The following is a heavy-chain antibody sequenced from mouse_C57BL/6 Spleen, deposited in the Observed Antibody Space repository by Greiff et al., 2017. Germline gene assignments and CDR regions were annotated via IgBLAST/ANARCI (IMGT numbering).Heavy chain of an antibody. D-gene: IGHD2-4*01. CDR2: IDPETGGT. Sequence: VQLQQSGAELVRPGASVTLSCKASGYTFTDYEMHWVKQTPVHGLEWIGAIDPETGGTAYNQKFKGKAILTADKSSSTAYMELRSLTSEDSAVYYCTRCGLPYAMDYWGQGTSVTVSS. CDR1: GYTFTDYE. CDR3: TRCGLPYAMDY. V-gene: IGHV1-15*01. J-gene: IGHJ4*01.